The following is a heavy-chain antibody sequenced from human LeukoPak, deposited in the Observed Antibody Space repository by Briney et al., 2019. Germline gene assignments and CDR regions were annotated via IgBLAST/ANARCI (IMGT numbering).Heavy chain of an antibody. Sequence: SETLSLTCSVSGGSISSYYWSWIRQPPGKRLEWIGHIYYSGSTNYNPSLKSRVTISVDTSKNQFSLKLSSVTAADTAVYYCASRSSIWSGYQDTLYYFDSWGQGTLVTVSS. V-gene: IGHV4-59*01. CDR3: ASRSSIWSGYQDTLYYFDS. CDR1: GGSISSYY. D-gene: IGHD3-3*01. CDR2: IYYSGST. J-gene: IGHJ4*02.